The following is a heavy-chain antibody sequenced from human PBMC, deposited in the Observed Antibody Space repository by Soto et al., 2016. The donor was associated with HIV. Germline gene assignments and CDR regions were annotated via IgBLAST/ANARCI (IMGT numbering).Heavy chain of an antibody. V-gene: IGHV3-48*04. CDR1: GFTVTNYN. CDR3: ARASSVNAFGL. Sequence: EVQLVESGGGLVQPGGSLRLSCVGSGFTVTNYNMNWVRQAPGKGLEWVSFITSTSSVKYYADSVKGRFTISRDSAKNSLYLHMNSLRVEDTAVYYCARASSVNAFGLWGQGASVTVSS. J-gene: IGHJ6*02. CDR2: ITSTSSVK. D-gene: IGHD3-16*01.